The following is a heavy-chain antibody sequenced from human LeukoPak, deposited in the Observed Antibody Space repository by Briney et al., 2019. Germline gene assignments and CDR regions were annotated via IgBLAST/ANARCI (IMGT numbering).Heavy chain of an antibody. V-gene: IGHV3-48*01. D-gene: IGHD2-21*02. J-gene: IGHJ3*02. Sequence: GGSLRLSCAASGFTFSSYSMNWVRQAPGKGLEWVSYISSSSSTIYYADSVKGRFTISRDNAKNSLYLQMNSLRAEDTAVYYCAKGLAYCGGDCYPDAFDIWGQGTMVTVSS. CDR1: GFTFSSYS. CDR2: ISSSSSTI. CDR3: AKGLAYCGGDCYPDAFDI.